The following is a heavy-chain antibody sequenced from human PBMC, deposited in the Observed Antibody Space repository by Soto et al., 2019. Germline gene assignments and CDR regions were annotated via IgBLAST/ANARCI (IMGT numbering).Heavy chain of an antibody. Sequence: EVQLVESGGGLVQPGGSLRLSCAASGFTFSSYSMNWVRQAPGKGLEWVSYISSSSSTIYYADSVKGRFTISRDNAKKSPYMQMNSLRAEDTAVYYCASQSSEWLLFASWGQGTLVTVSS. CDR3: ASQSSEWLLFAS. CDR2: ISSSSSTI. CDR1: GFTFSSYS. D-gene: IGHD5-12*01. J-gene: IGHJ4*02. V-gene: IGHV3-48*01.